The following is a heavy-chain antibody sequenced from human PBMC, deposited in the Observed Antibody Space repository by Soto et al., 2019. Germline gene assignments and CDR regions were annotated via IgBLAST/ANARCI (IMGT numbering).Heavy chain of an antibody. CDR2: INHSGST. D-gene: IGHD3-3*01. Sequence: SETLSLTCAVYGGSFSGYYWSWIRQPPGKGLEWIGEINHSGSTNYNPSLKSRVTISVDTSKNQFSLKLSSVTAADTAVYYCERGPAEVTIFGVVSRREYYFDYWGQGTLVTVSS. V-gene: IGHV4-34*01. CDR3: ERGPAEVTIFGVVSRREYYFDY. J-gene: IGHJ4*02. CDR1: GGSFSGYY.